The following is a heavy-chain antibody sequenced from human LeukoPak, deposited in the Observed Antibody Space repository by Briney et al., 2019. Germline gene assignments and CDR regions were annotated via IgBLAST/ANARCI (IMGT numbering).Heavy chain of an antibody. CDR2: IYSGGST. V-gene: IGHV3-53*01. CDR3: ARGSYDSSGYYYVNYFDY. D-gene: IGHD3-22*01. J-gene: IGHJ4*02. Sequence: GGSLRLSCAASGFTFSSYWMSWVRQAPGKGLEWVSVIYSGGSTYYADSVKGRFTISRDNSKNTLYLQMNSLRAEDTAVYYCARGSYDSSGYYYVNYFDYWGQGTLVTVSS. CDR1: GFTFSSYW.